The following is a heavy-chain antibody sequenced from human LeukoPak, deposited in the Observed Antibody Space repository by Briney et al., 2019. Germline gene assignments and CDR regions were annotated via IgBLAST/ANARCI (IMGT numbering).Heavy chain of an antibody. CDR1: GYTFTSYD. V-gene: IGHV1-8*01. Sequence: ASVKVSYKASGYTFTSYDINWVRQATGQGLEWMGWMNPNSGDTGYAQKFQGRVTITRNTSISTAYMELSSLRSEDTAAYYCARGVTYCSTTSCYTLDYWGQGTLVTVSS. J-gene: IGHJ4*02. D-gene: IGHD2-2*02. CDR2: MNPNSGDT. CDR3: ARGVTYCSTTSCYTLDY.